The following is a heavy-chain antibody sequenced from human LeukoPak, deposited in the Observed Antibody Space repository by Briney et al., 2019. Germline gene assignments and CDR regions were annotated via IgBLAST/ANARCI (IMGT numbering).Heavy chain of an antibody. CDR3: ARDLGGSYPYDAFDI. D-gene: IGHD1-26*01. V-gene: IGHV3-21*01. CDR1: GFTFSSYS. Sequence: GGSLRLSCAASGFTFSSYSMNWVRQAPGKGLEWVSSISSSSYIYYADSVKGRFTISRDNAKNSLYLQMNSLRAEDTAVYYCARDLGGSYPYDAFDIWGQGTMVTVSS. CDR2: ISSSSYI. J-gene: IGHJ3*02.